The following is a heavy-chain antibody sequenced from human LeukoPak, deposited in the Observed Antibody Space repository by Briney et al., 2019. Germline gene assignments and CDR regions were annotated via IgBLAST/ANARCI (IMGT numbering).Heavy chain of an antibody. V-gene: IGHV3-23*01. J-gene: IGHJ6*03. Sequence: PGGSLRLSCAASGLTFSISAITWVRQAPGRGLEWVSTISGSGTSTYYADSVKGRFTISRDNSRNTLHLQMSSLRAEDTAVYFCARSPLMSSYYLDVWGKGTTVTVSS. CDR3: ARSPLMSSYYLDV. D-gene: IGHD1-26*01. CDR2: ISGSGTST. CDR1: GLTFSISA.